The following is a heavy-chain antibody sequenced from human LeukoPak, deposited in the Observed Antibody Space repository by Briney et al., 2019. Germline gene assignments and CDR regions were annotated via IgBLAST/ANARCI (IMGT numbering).Heavy chain of an antibody. CDR1: GFTFSSYA. V-gene: IGHV3-23*01. CDR3: ARDNPRCCGVVPVNIDDF. J-gene: IGHJ4*02. D-gene: IGHD2-15*01. CDR2: ISGSGGST. Sequence: TGGSLRLSCAASGFTFSSYAMSWVRQAPGKGLEWVSAISGSGGSTYYADSVKGRFTISRDNSKNTLYLQMNSLRAEDTAVYYCARDNPRCCGVVPVNIDDFWGQGTLVTVSS.